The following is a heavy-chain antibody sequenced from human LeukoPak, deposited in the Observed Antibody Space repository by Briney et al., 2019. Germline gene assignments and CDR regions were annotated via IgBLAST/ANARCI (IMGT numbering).Heavy chain of an antibody. CDR3: ARGLYCSSTSCYNAFDI. Sequence: SETLSLTCAVYGGSFSGYYWRWIRQPPGKGLGWIGEINHSGSTNYNPSLKSRVTISVDTSKNQFSLKLSSVTAADTAVYYCARGLYCSSTSCYNAFDIWGQGTMVTVSS. CDR2: INHSGST. V-gene: IGHV4-34*01. CDR1: GGSFSGYY. D-gene: IGHD2-2*02. J-gene: IGHJ3*02.